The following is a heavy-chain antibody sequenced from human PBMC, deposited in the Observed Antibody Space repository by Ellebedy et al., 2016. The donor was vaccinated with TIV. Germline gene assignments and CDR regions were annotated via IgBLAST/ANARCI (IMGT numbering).Heavy chain of an antibody. D-gene: IGHD3-10*01. Sequence: KVSCKTSGYSFSKYWIAWARQMPGKGLEWVGIIYPGDSDIRYSPSFQGRVTISGDRSISTAYLPLISLRASDTTIYYCARADRLWFGETPGAFDIWGQGTMVAVSA. CDR3: ARADRLWFGETPGAFDI. J-gene: IGHJ3*02. CDR1: GYSFSKYW. CDR2: IYPGDSDI. V-gene: IGHV5-51*01.